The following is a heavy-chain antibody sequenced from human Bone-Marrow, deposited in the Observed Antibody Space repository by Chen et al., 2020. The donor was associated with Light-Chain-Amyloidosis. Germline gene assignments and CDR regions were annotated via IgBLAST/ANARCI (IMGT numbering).Heavy chain of an antibody. CDR1: GFTFSSYW. CDR2: IEEDGSER. CDR3: VRDRAVITTHEYFEH. D-gene: IGHD3-22*01. V-gene: IGHV3-7*01. J-gene: IGHJ1*01. Sequence: EVQLVESGGGLVQPEGSLRLSCAASGFTFSSYWMTWVRQAPGKGLAWVANIEEDGSERYYVDSVKGRFTISRDNAENSLYLQMNSLRAEDTAVYYCVRDRAVITTHEYFEHWGQGTLVTVSS.